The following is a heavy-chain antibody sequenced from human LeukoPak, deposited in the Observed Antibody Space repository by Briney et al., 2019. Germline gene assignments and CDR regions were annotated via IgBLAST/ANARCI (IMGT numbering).Heavy chain of an antibody. J-gene: IGHJ5*02. D-gene: IGHD3-22*01. CDR2: INHSGST. Sequence: ETLSLTCAVYGGSFSGYYWSWIRQPPGKGLEWIGEINHSGSTNYNPSLKSRVTISADTSKNQFSLKLSSVTAADTAVYYCARECYYDSSGYYYESWFDPWGQGTLVTVSS. CDR3: ARECYYDSSGYYYESWFDP. V-gene: IGHV4-34*01. CDR1: GGSFSGYY.